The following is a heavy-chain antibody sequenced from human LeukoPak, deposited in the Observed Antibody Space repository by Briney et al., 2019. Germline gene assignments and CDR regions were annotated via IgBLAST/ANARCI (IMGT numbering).Heavy chain of an antibody. Sequence: PSETLSLTCSVSGGSVSNYYWSWIGQPPGKGLEWTGYVYYTGSTNYNPSLKSRVTMFEDKSKNQFSLRLYSVTVADTAVYYCARHFAYSSSSYFDYWGQGSLVTVSS. CDR2: VYYTGST. V-gene: IGHV4-59*08. D-gene: IGHD6-6*01. J-gene: IGHJ4*02. CDR3: ARHFAYSSSSYFDY. CDR1: GGSVSNYY.